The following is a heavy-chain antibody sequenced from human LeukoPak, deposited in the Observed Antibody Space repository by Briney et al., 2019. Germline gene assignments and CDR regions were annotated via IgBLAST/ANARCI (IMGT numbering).Heavy chain of an antibody. J-gene: IGHJ4*02. CDR2: IHVGGDTT. V-gene: IGHV1-46*01. Sequence: GASVKVSCKASGYTFTSNYIHWVRQAPGQGLEWMGIIHVGGDTTGNAQKFQGRVTMTKDTSSSTFYMELNSLTFEDTAVYYCARGGCSGDCYSAPFDYWGQGALVTVSS. CDR3: ARGGCSGDCYSAPFDY. D-gene: IGHD2-21*02. CDR1: GYTFTSNY.